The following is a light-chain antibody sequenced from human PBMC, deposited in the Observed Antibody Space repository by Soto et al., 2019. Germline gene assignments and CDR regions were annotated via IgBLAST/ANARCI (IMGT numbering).Light chain of an antibody. CDR1: QSIDIW. CDR2: KAS. J-gene: IGKJ1*01. Sequence: DIQMIQSPSTLSASVGDRVSITCRATQSIDIWLAWYQQKSGKAPKVLIHKASILESGVPSRFSGSGSGTEFTLTMSSLQPEDFATYYCQQYKSYSRTFGQGTKVEIK. V-gene: IGKV1-5*03. CDR3: QQYKSYSRT.